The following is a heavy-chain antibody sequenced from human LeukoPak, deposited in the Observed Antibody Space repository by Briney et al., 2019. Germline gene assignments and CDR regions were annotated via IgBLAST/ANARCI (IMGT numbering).Heavy chain of an antibody. D-gene: IGHD3-3*01. CDR3: ARHDFWRPGYGMDV. CDR2: INPNSGGT. J-gene: IGHJ6*02. V-gene: IGHV1-2*02. Sequence: PGASVKVSCKASGYTFTGYYMHWVRQAPGQGLEWMGWINPNSGGTNYAQKFQGRVTMTRDTSISTAYMELSRLRSDDTAVYYCARHDFWRPGYGMDVWGQGTTVTVSS. CDR1: GYTFTGYY.